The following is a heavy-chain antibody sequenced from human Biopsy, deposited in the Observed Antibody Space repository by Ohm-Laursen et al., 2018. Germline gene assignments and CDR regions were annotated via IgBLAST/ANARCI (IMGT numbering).Heavy chain of an antibody. CDR3: AKDRYNYTPIGGFSMDV. Sequence: SLRLSCAASGFTFNNYGMQWVRQAPGKGLEWVAFIFYDGSNTYYADSVKGRFTISRDNSRDTLYLQMGSLRAENTAVYYCAKDRYNYTPIGGFSMDVWGQGTTVTVSS. CDR1: GFTFNNYG. CDR2: IFYDGSNT. J-gene: IGHJ6*02. V-gene: IGHV3-30*18. D-gene: IGHD5-18*01.